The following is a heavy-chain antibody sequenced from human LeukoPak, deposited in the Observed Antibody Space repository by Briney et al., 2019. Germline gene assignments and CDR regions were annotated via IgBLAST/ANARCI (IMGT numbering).Heavy chain of an antibody. CDR3: ARGYSDYYYFDS. Sequence: GGSLRLSCAASGFTFSGYWMHWVRQAPGKGLVWVSRSNTDGSSTNYADSVKGRFTISRDNAKSTLYLQMNSLSAEDTAVYYCARGYSDYYYFDSWGQGTLVTVSS. CDR1: GFTFSGYW. V-gene: IGHV3-74*01. J-gene: IGHJ4*02. D-gene: IGHD4-11*01. CDR2: SNTDGSST.